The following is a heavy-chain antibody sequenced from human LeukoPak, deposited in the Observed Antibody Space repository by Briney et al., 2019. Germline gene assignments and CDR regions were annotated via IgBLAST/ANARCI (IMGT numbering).Heavy chain of an antibody. V-gene: IGHV3-48*01. Sequence: PGVSLRLSCAASGFTFSTYSMNWVRQAPGKGLEWVSYISSSSSPIYYGDSVKGRFTISRDNAKNSLYLQMNSLRAEETAVYFCARDGGYVKFDYWGQGILVTVSS. CDR2: ISSSSSPI. J-gene: IGHJ4*02. CDR3: ARDGGYVKFDY. CDR1: GFTFSTYS. D-gene: IGHD5-12*01.